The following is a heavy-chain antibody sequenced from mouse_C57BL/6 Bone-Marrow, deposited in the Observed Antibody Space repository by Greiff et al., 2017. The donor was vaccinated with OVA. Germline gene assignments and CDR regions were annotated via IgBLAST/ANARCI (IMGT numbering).Heavy chain of an antibody. D-gene: IGHD4-1*01. CDR3: VLSSNWDVWFAY. J-gene: IGHJ3*01. CDR1: GYTFTSYG. CDR2: IYPRSGNT. V-gene: IGHV1-81*01. Sequence: VQLQQSGAELARPGASVKLSCKASGYTFTSYGISWVKQRTGQGLEWIGEIYPRSGNTYYNEKFKGKATLTADKSSSTAYMELRSLTSEDSAVYFCVLSSNWDVWFAYWGQGTLVTVSA.